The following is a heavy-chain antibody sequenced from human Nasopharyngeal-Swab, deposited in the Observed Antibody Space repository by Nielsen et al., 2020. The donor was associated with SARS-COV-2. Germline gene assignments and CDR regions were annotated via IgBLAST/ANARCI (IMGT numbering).Heavy chain of an antibody. J-gene: IGHJ1*01. Sequence: GESLKISCAVSGFIASSTYMSWVRQAPGKGLEWVSVTEIGGITHYADSVKGRFTISRDSSTNTLYLQMNSLRVEDTAVYYCARDLGGGYCTTINCLGSWGQGTLVTVSS. CDR2: TEIGGIT. D-gene: IGHD2-8*01. V-gene: IGHV3-53*01. CDR3: ARDLGGGYCTTINCLGS. CDR1: GFIASSTY.